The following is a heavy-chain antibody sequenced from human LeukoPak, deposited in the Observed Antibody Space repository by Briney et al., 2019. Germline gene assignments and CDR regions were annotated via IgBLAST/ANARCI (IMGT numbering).Heavy chain of an antibody. Sequence: SETLSLTCTVSGGSISSSSYYWGWIRQPPGKGLEWIGSIYYSGSTYYNPSLKSRVTISVDTSKNQFSLKLSSVTAADTAVYYCTRRTRIAAGVYNIDFWGQGTLVTVPS. CDR1: GGSISSSSYY. V-gene: IGHV4-39*01. D-gene: IGHD6-25*01. J-gene: IGHJ4*02. CDR3: TRRTRIAAGVYNIDF. CDR2: IYYSGST.